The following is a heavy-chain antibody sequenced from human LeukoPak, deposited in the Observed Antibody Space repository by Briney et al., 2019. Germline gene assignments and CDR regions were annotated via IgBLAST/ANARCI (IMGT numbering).Heavy chain of an antibody. CDR2: IYYSGST. CDR1: GGSISNYY. D-gene: IGHD6-13*01. V-gene: IGHV4-59*01. Sequence: SETLSLTCTVSGGSISNYYWSWIRQPPGKGLEWIGYIYYSGSTNYSPSLKSRVTISVDTSKNQFSLKLSSVTAADTAVYYCARLSSSSLGRVFDYWGQGTLVTVSS. CDR3: ARLSSSSLGRVFDY. J-gene: IGHJ4*02.